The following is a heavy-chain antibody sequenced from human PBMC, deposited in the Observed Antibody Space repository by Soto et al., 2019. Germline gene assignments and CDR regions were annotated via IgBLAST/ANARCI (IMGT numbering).Heavy chain of an antibody. Sequence: ASVKVSCKASGYTFTGYYMHWVRQAPGQGLEWMGWINPNSGGTNYAQKFQGWVTMTRDTSISTAYMELSRLRSDDTAVYYCAREGVGARGGIDYWGQGTLVTV. J-gene: IGHJ4*02. V-gene: IGHV1-2*04. D-gene: IGHD1-26*01. CDR2: INPNSGGT. CDR1: GYTFTGYY. CDR3: AREGVGARGGIDY.